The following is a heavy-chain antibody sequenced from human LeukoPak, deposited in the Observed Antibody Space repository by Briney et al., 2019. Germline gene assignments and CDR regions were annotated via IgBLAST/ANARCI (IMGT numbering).Heavy chain of an antibody. CDR3: ARHKAPTGGWFDP. CDR2: IYPGDSDT. J-gene: IGHJ5*02. Sequence: PGESLKISCKGSGYSFTSYWVGWVRQMPGKGLEWMGIIYPGDSDTRYSPSFQGQVTISADKSISTAYLQWSSLKASDTAMYYCARHKAPTGGWFDPWGQGTLVTVSS. D-gene: IGHD1-1*01. V-gene: IGHV5-51*01. CDR1: GYSFTSYW.